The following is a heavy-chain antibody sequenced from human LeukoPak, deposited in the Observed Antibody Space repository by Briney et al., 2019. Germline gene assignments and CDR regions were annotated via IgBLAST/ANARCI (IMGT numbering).Heavy chain of an antibody. D-gene: IGHD2-21*01. CDR2: ISYDGSNK. V-gene: IGHV3-30*19. Sequence: PGGSLRLSCAASGFTFSSYGMHWVRQAPGKGLEWVAFISYDGSNKYYADSVKGRFTISRENSKNTLYLQMNSLRAEDTAVYYCATGTYCGGDCYLHWGQGTLVTVSS. J-gene: IGHJ4*02. CDR3: ATGTYCGGDCYLH. CDR1: GFTFSSYG.